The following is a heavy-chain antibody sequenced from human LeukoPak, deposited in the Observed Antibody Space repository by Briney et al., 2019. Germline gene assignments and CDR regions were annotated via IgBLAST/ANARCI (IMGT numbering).Heavy chain of an antibody. CDR3: ARNWYLTSYGMDV. J-gene: IGHJ6*02. D-gene: IGHD1-7*01. CDR1: GFTFRSYA. V-gene: IGHV3-30-3*01. Sequence: SGGSLRLSCVASGFTFRSYAMHWVRQAPGKGLEWMIVISSDGTNKYYADSVKGRFTISRDNAKNLLYLQLNSLRVEDTAVYYCARNWYLTSYGMDVWGQGTTVTVSS. CDR2: ISSDGTNK.